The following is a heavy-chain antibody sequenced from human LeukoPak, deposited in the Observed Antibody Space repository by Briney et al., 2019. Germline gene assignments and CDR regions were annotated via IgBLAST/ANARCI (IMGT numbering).Heavy chain of an antibody. Sequence: SVKVSCKASGGTFSSYAISWVRQGPGQGLEWMGGIIPIFGTANYAQKFQGRVTITADESTSTAYMELSRLRSEDTAVYYCARVGQRGAFDIWGQGTMVTVSS. CDR2: IIPIFGTA. CDR3: ARVGQRGAFDI. V-gene: IGHV1-69*01. D-gene: IGHD3-10*01. CDR1: GGTFSSYA. J-gene: IGHJ3*02.